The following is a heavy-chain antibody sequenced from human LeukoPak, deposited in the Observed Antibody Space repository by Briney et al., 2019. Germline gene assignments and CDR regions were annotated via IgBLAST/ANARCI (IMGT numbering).Heavy chain of an antibody. CDR1: GFTFSNAW. D-gene: IGHD6-6*01. CDR2: IKQDGSEK. V-gene: IGHV3-7*01. J-gene: IGHJ6*03. Sequence: GGSLRLSCAASGFTFSNAWMSWVRQAPGKGLEWVANIKQDGSEKYYVDSVKGRFTISRDNAKNSLYLQMNSLRAEDTAVYYCARDFSGSSSSSYYYYYMDVWGKGTTVTVSS. CDR3: ARDFSGSSSSSYYYYYMDV.